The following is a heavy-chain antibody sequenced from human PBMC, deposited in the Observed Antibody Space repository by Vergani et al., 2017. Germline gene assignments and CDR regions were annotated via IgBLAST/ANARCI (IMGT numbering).Heavy chain of an antibody. Sequence: QVQLVQSGAEVKKPGSSVKVSCKASGGTFSSYAISWVRQAPGQGLEWMGGIIPIFGTANYAQKFQGRVTITADKSTSTAYMELSSLRSEDTAVYYCARSSYYGSGSYYYYYGMDVWGQGTTVTVSS. CDR1: GGTFSSYA. V-gene: IGHV1-69*06. CDR3: ARSSYYGSGSYYYYYGMDV. D-gene: IGHD3-10*01. CDR2: IIPIFGTA. J-gene: IGHJ6*02.